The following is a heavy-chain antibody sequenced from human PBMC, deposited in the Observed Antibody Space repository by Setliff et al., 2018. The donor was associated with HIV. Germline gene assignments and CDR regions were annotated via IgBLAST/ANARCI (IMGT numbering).Heavy chain of an antibody. CDR1: GFTFSGST. CDR2: IGSKANSYAT. CDR3: KADSSGYP. D-gene: IGHD3-22*01. V-gene: IGHV3-73*01. J-gene: IGHJ5*02. Sequence: GGSLRLSCAASGFTFSGSTIHWVRQASGKGLEWVGRIGSKANSYATAYAASVKGRFTTSREDSKNTAYLQMNSLKTENTAVYYCKADSSGYPWGQGTLVTVSS.